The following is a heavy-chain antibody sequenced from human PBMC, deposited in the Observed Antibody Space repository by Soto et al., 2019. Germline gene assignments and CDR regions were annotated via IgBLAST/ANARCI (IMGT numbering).Heavy chain of an antibody. CDR2: ISGSGGST. CDR1: GFTFSSYA. D-gene: IGHD6-6*01. CDR3: AKGDLEYSSSFGHYYYMDV. Sequence: GGSLRLSCAASGFTFSSYAMSWVRQAPGKGLEWVSAISGSGGSTYYADSVKGRFTISRDNSKNTLYLQMNSLRAEDTAVYYCAKGDLEYSSSFGHYYYMDVWGKGTTVTVSS. J-gene: IGHJ6*03. V-gene: IGHV3-23*01.